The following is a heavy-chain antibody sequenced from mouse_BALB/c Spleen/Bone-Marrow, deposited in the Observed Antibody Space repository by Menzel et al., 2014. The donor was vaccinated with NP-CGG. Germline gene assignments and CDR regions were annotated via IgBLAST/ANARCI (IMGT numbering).Heavy chain of an antibody. CDR3: GRRAGAY. D-gene: IGHD3-3*01. J-gene: IGHJ3*01. CDR2: ISNGGGST. CDR1: GFTFSSYT. Sequence: EVKLVESGGGLVQPGGSLKLSCAASGFTFSSYTMSWVRQTPEKRLEWVAYISNGGGSTYYPDTVKGRFTISRDNAKNTLYLQMSSLKSEDTAMYYCGRRAGAYWGQGTLVTVSA. V-gene: IGHV5-12-2*01.